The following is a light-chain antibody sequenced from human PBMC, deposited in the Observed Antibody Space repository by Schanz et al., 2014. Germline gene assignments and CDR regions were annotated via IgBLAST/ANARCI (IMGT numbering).Light chain of an antibody. Sequence: EIVLTQSPVTLSLYPGERATLSCRASQSVNSYLAWYQQKPGLAPRLLIYDASNRATGIPARFSGSGSGTDFTLTISSLEPEDFAVYYCQQYGNSPRTFGQGTKVEIK. CDR3: QQYGNSPRT. CDR1: QSVNSY. CDR2: DAS. J-gene: IGKJ1*01. V-gene: IGKV3-11*01.